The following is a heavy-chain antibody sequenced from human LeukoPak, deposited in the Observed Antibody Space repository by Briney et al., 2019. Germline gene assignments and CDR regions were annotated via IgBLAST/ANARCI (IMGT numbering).Heavy chain of an antibody. D-gene: IGHD2-2*01. Sequence: GGSLRLSCAASGFTFSNYAMSWVRQAPGKGLEWVSAISGSGGSTYYADSVKGRFTISRDNSKNTLYLQMNSLRAEDTAVYYCASSFCSSTSCYWYYFDYWGQGTLVTVSS. V-gene: IGHV3-23*01. CDR2: ISGSGGST. CDR3: ASSFCSSTSCYWYYFDY. CDR1: GFTFSNYA. J-gene: IGHJ4*02.